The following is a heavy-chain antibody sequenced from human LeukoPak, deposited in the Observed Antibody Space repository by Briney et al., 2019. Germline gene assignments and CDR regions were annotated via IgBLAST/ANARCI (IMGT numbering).Heavy chain of an antibody. D-gene: IGHD6-6*01. J-gene: IGHJ4*02. Sequence: SETLSLTCTVSGGSISSSSYYWGWIRQPPGKGLEWIGSIYYSGSTYYNPSLKSRVTISVDTSKNQFSLKLSSVTAADTAVYYCARGQVRIAARRYFDYWGQGTLVTVSS. V-gene: IGHV4-39*07. CDR2: IYYSGST. CDR3: ARGQVRIAARRYFDY. CDR1: GGSISSSSYY.